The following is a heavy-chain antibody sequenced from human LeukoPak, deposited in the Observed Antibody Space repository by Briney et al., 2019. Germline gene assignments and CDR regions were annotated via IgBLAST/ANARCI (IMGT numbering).Heavy chain of an antibody. D-gene: IGHD4-17*01. Sequence: ASVKVSCKASVYTFTSYYMHWVRQAPGQGLEWMGIINPSAGSTSYAQTFQGGVTMTRDTSTSTVYLELSSLTSEDTAVYYCATGPTVTRLDYWGQGTLVTVSS. CDR3: ATGPTVTRLDY. CDR1: VYTFTSYY. V-gene: IGHV1-46*01. J-gene: IGHJ4*02. CDR2: INPSAGST.